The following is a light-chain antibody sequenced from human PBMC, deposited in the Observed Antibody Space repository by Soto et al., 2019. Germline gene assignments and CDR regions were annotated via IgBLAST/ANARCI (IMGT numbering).Light chain of an antibody. CDR1: KDVSSK. V-gene: IGKV3D-15*01. J-gene: IGKJ4*01. CDR2: DAS. Sequence: EMVVTQSPATLSVSPGERVTLSCRTSKDVSSKLAWYQQKPGQPPSLLIYDASTRATGTPARFSGSGSGTEFTLAVSSLQSEDYALYFCQQYIRWPLTFGGGTKVEIK. CDR3: QQYIRWPLT.